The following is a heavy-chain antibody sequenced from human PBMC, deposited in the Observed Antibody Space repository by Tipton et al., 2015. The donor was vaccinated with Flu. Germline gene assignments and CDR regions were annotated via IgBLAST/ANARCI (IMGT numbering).Heavy chain of an antibody. CDR2: IKPDGSEK. CDR1: GFTFSSYW. J-gene: IGHJ5*02. CDR3: ARGSGWYYP. D-gene: IGHD6-19*01. V-gene: IGHV3-7*01. Sequence: GSLRLSCAASGFTFSSYWMSWVRQAPGKGLEWVASIKPDGSEKYYVDSVKDRFTISRDNTKNSLYLQMNSLRAEDTAVYYCARGSGWYYPWGQGTLVTVSS.